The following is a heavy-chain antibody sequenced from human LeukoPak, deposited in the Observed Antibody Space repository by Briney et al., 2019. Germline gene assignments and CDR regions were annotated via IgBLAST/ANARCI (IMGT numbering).Heavy chain of an antibody. CDR1: GFTFSSYA. CDR3: ARDEFI. Sequence: GGSLRLSCAASGFTFSSYAMHWVRQAPGKGLEWVAIIKQDGSEKYYVDSVRGRFTISRDNAKNSLYLQMNSLRAKDTAFYYCARDEFIWGQGTMVTVSS. CDR2: IKQDGSEK. V-gene: IGHV3-7*01. J-gene: IGHJ3*02.